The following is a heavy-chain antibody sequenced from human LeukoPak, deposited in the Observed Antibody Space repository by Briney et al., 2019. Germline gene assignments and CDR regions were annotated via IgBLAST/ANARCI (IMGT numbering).Heavy chain of an antibody. D-gene: IGHD2-2*01. CDR1: GGSISSYY. CDR3: ARDLGYCSTASCYAWFDP. J-gene: IGHJ5*02. V-gene: IGHV4-59*01. CDR2: IYYSGNS. Sequence: PSETQSLTCTVSGGSISSYYWSWIRQPPGKGLEWIGYIYYSGNSNYNSSLNSRVTISVDTSKNQFSLRLSSVTAADTAIYYCARDLGYCSTASCYAWFDPWGQGTLVTVSS.